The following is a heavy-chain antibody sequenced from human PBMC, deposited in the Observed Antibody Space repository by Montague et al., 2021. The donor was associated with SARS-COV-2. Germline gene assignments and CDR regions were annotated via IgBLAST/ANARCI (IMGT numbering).Heavy chain of an antibody. CDR3: ARAWRYGDYSGVHFAP. V-gene: IGHV4-39*07. Sequence: SETLSLTCTVSGGSISTTNYYWAWIRQPPGKGLEWVGSIYSSDNTYYNPSLESRLTMSVDTSKNQFSLKLRSVTAADAAVYHCARAWRYGDYSGVHFAPWGQGTLVTVSS. J-gene: IGHJ5*02. CDR2: IYSSDNT. D-gene: IGHD4-17*01. CDR1: GGSISTTNYY.